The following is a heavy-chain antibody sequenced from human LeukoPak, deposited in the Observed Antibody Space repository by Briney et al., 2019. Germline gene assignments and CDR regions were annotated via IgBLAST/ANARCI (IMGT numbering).Heavy chain of an antibody. D-gene: IGHD5-12*01. Sequence: SETLSLTCAVYGGSFSGYYWSWIRQPPGKGLEWIGEINHSGSTNYNPSLKSRVTISVDTPKNQFSLKLSSVTAADTAVYYCASGGIVATAGAFDIWGQGTMVTVSS. V-gene: IGHV4-34*01. CDR1: GGSFSGYY. CDR2: INHSGST. CDR3: ASGGIVATAGAFDI. J-gene: IGHJ3*02.